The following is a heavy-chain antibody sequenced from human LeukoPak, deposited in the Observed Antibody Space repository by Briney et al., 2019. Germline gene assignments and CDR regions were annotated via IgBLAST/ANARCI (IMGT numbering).Heavy chain of an antibody. CDR1: GYSISSGYY. CDR3: ARQWQSTGFDY. D-gene: IGHD2-2*01. J-gene: IGHJ4*02. Sequence: PSETLSLTCAVSGYSISSGYYWGWIRQPPGKGLEWIGSIYHSGSTPYNSSLKSRITISVDTSKNQFSLKLSSVTAADTAVYYCARQWQSTGFDYWGQGTLVTVSS. CDR2: IYHSGST. V-gene: IGHV4-38-2*01.